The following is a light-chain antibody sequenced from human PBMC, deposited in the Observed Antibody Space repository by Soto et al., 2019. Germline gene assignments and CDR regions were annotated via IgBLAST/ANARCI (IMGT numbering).Light chain of an antibody. CDR2: RAS. CDR1: QSVNTW. J-gene: IGKJ1*01. CDR3: QQYSGDPWT. V-gene: IGKV1-5*03. Sequence: DVQMTQSPSTLSASVGDRVTITCRASQSVNTWLAWFQQKPGKAPKVLIYRASNLETGVPSRFSGSGSGTEFILTISSLQPYDFATDYCQQYSGDPWTFGQGTKVEIK.